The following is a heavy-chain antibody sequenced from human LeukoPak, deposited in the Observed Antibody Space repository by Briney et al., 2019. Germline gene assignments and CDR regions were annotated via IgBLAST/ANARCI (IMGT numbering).Heavy chain of an antibody. Sequence: ASVKVSCKASGGTFSSYGISWVRQAPGQGLEWMGWISTYDSNTNYAQRLQGRVTMTTDTSTSTAYMDLRSLRSDDTAVYYCARGLNYYDSSGYYYDARFDYWGQGTLVTVSS. CDR1: GGTFSSYG. J-gene: IGHJ4*02. CDR3: ARGLNYYDSSGYYYDARFDY. V-gene: IGHV1-18*01. D-gene: IGHD3-22*01. CDR2: ISTYDSNT.